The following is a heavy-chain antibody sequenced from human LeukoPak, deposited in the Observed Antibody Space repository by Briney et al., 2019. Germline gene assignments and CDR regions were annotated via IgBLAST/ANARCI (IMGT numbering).Heavy chain of an antibody. J-gene: IGHJ4*02. CDR2: IIPIFGTA. D-gene: IGHD1-26*01. CDR1: GGTFSSYA. V-gene: IGHV1-69*05. Sequence: SVKVSCTASGGTFSSYAISWVRQGPGQGLEWMGGIIPIFGTANYAQKFQGRVTITTDESTSTAYMELSSLRSEDTAVYCCARMWELETFDYWGQGTLVTVSS. CDR3: ARMWELETFDY.